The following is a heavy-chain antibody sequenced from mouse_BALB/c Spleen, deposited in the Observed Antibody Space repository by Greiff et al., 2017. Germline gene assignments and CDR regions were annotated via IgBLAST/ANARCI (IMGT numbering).Heavy chain of an antibody. CDR3: ARSQLGRDWYFDV. D-gene: IGHD4-1*02. V-gene: IGHV5-4*02. Sequence: EVHLVESGGGLVKPGGSLKLSCAASGFTFSDYYMYWVRQTPEKRLEWVATISDGGSYTYYPDSVKGRFTISRDNAKNNLYLQMSSLKSEDTAMYYCARSQLGRDWYFDVWGAGTTVTVSS. CDR1: GFTFSDYY. J-gene: IGHJ1*01. CDR2: ISDGGSYT.